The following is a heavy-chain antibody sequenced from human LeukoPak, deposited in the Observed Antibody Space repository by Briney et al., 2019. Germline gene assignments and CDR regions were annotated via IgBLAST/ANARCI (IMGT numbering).Heavy chain of an antibody. J-gene: IGHJ4*02. CDR2: IIVSGAT. D-gene: IGHD6-25*01. Sequence: GGSLRLSCAASGFTFSSFSMTWVRQAPGKGLEWVSSIIVSGATYYADSVKGRFTISRDSFRGMLFLQMDSLRVEETAVYFCAKGSVGNADFASWGQGALVTVSS. CDR1: GFTFSSFS. CDR3: AKGSVGNADFAS. V-gene: IGHV3-23*01.